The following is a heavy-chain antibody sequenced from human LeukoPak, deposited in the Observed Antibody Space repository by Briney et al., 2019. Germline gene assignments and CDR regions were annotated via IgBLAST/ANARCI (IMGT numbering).Heavy chain of an antibody. V-gene: IGHV3-21*01. J-gene: IGHJ6*03. Sequence: PGGSLRLSCAASGFTFSSYSMNWVRQAPGKGLEWVSSISSSSSYIYYADSVKGRFTISRDNAKNSLYLQMNSLRAEDTAVYYCASRYFDWSPYYYMDVWGKGTTVTISS. D-gene: IGHD3-9*01. CDR3: ASRYFDWSPYYYMDV. CDR2: ISSSSSYI. CDR1: GFTFSSYS.